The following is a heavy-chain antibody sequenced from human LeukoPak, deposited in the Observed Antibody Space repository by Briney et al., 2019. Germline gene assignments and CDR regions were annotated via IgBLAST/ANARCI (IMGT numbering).Heavy chain of an antibody. J-gene: IGHJ3*02. CDR1: GFTFSSYA. D-gene: IGHD1-26*01. V-gene: IGHV3-64*01. Sequence: PGGSLRLSCAASGFTFSSYAMYWVRQAPGKGLEYVSGISSNGGYTNDANSVRGRFTISRDNSKNTLYLQMNSLRAEDTAVYYCAKDLYYGIVGATLAFDIWGQGTMVTVSS. CDR2: ISSNGGYT. CDR3: AKDLYYGIVGATLAFDI.